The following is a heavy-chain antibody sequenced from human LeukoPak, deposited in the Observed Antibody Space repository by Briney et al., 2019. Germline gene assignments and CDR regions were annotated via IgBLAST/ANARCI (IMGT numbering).Heavy chain of an antibody. CDR1: GYTFSSYP. V-gene: IGHV7-4-1*02. Sequence: ASVKVSCKASGYTFSSYPMNWVRQAPGQGLEWMGWINTNTGNPTYAQGFTGRFVFSLDTSVSTAYLQISSLKAEDTAVYYCAKDDDPGDAYFGELSSFDYWGQGTLVTVSS. J-gene: IGHJ4*02. CDR3: AKDDDPGDAYFGELSSFDY. CDR2: INTNTGNP. D-gene: IGHD3-10*01.